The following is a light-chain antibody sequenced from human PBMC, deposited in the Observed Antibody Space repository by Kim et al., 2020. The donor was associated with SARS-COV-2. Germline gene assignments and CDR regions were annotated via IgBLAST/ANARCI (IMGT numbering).Light chain of an antibody. CDR3: NSRDISNSHWV. CDR2: RKS. J-gene: IGLJ3*02. CDR1: SPGSYY. V-gene: IGLV3-19*01. Sequence: LEQTVRIPCQGGSPGSYYTSWYQQRPEQAPVLVIYRKSNRPSGIPDRFSGSSSANTASLTNTGAQAEDEAVYYCNSRDISNSHWVFGGGTQLTVL.